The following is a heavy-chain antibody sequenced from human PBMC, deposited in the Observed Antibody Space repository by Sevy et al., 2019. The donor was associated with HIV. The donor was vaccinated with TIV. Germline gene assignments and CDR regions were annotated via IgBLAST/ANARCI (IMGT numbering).Heavy chain of an antibody. D-gene: IGHD3-22*01. CDR3: ARKYDSSGYFDY. Sequence: GGSLRLSCAASGFTFSRYAMNWVRQAPGKGLEWVSGISGSGGSGDKTNYADSVKGRFTISRDHSKNSLYLQLNSLRAEDTAIYYCARKYDSSGYFDYWGQGTLVTVSS. CDR1: GFTFSRYA. J-gene: IGHJ4*02. V-gene: IGHV3-23*01. CDR2: ISGSGGSGDKT.